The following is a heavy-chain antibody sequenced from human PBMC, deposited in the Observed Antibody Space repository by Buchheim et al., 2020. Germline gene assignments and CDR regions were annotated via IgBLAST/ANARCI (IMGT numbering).Heavy chain of an antibody. CDR3: ARLTPSGGYCSGGSCYSGYYYYYGMDV. Sequence: QLQLQESGPGLVKPSETLSLTCTVSGGSISSSSYYWGWIRQPPGKGLEWIGSIYYIGSTYYNPSLKSRVPISVDTSKNQFSLKLSSVTAADTAVYYCARLTPSGGYCSGGSCYSGYYYYYGMDVWGQGTT. V-gene: IGHV4-39*01. CDR1: GGSISSSSYY. J-gene: IGHJ6*02. D-gene: IGHD2-15*01. CDR2: IYYIGST.